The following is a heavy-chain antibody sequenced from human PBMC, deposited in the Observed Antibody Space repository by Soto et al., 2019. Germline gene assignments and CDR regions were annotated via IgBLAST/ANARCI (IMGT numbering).Heavy chain of an antibody. CDR1: GFTFSDYA. Sequence: VQLVESGGGVVQPGRSLRLSCAASGFTFSDYAMHWVRQAPGKGLEWVAVVSHDGRNTHYADSVKGRFTSYRDSSKNTVSLAMTSLRAEETAVYYCAKGGWQWLVQSDLNYWGQGALVTVSS. CDR3: AKGGWQWLVQSDLNY. D-gene: IGHD6-19*01. J-gene: IGHJ4*02. V-gene: IGHV3-30*18. CDR2: VSHDGRNT.